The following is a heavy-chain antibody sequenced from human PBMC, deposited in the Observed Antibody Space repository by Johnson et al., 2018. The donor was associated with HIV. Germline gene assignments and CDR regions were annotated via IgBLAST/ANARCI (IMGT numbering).Heavy chain of an antibody. CDR2: ISYDGSNK. V-gene: IGHV3-30*03. J-gene: IGHJ3*02. Sequence: QVQLVESGGGVVQPGRSLRLSCAASGFTFSSYGMHWVRQAPGKGLEWVAVISYDGSNKYYADSVKGRFPISRDNSKNTLYLQMNSLRAEDTAVYYCARGIRGVVVTADDAFDIWGQGTMVTVSS. CDR3: ARGIRGVVVTADDAFDI. D-gene: IGHD2-21*02. CDR1: GFTFSSYG.